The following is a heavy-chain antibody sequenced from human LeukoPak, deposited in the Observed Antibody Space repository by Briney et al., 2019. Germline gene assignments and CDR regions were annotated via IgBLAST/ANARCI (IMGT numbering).Heavy chain of an antibody. D-gene: IGHD5-24*01. V-gene: IGHV3-7*02. CDR2: ISPDGSVK. CDR3: ARLLGMVTTFDI. Sequence: PGGSLRLSCAASGXPISNYWMSWVRQAPGKGLEWVASISPDGSVKHYVDSVKGRFTISRDNAKNSLSLQMNSLRAEDTAVYYCARLLGMVTTFDIWGQGTVVTVSS. J-gene: IGHJ3*02. CDR1: GXPISNYW.